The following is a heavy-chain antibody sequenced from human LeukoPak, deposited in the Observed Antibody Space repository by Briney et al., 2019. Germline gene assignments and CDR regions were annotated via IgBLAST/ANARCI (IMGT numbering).Heavy chain of an antibody. Sequence: SETLSLTCTVSGGSISSHYWSWIRQPPGKGLEWIGYIYYSGSTNYNPSLKSRVTISVDTSKNQFSLKLSSVTAADTAVYYCARVRGDGSSWYRDYYFDYWGQGTLVTVSS. D-gene: IGHD6-13*01. V-gene: IGHV4-59*11. CDR1: GGSISSHY. CDR2: IYYSGST. CDR3: ARVRGDGSSWYRDYYFDY. J-gene: IGHJ4*02.